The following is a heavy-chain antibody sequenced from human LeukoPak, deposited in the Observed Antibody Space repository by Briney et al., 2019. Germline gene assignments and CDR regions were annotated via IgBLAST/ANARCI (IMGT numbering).Heavy chain of an antibody. CDR1: GYSISRGYF. V-gene: IGHV4-61*01. CDR2: IYYSGST. J-gene: IGHJ6*03. D-gene: IGHD3-16*01. Sequence: SETLSLTCTVSGYSISRGYFWDWIRQPPGKGLEWIGYIYYSGSTNYNPSLKSRVTISVDTSKNQFSLKLSSVTAADTAVYYCARIWGYYYMDVWAKGPRSPSP. CDR3: ARIWGYYYMDV.